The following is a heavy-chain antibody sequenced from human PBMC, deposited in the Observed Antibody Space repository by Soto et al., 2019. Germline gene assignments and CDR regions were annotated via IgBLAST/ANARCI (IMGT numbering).Heavy chain of an antibody. CDR1: GGSISRGGYY. Sequence: QVQLQESGPGLVKPSQTLSLTCTVSGGSISRGGYYWSWTRQPPGKGLEWIGYIYYRVSTHYNPSLKSRVTISVDTSKNQFSLKLSSVTAADTAVYYCARSSPVVTDVWGQGTTVTVSS. V-gene: IGHV4-30-4*01. J-gene: IGHJ6*02. CDR2: IYYRVST. D-gene: IGHD5-18*01. CDR3: ARSSPVVTDV.